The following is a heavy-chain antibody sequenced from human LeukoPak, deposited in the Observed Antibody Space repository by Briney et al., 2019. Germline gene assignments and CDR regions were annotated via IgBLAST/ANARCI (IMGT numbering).Heavy chain of an antibody. D-gene: IGHD6-19*01. V-gene: IGHV3-23*01. CDR2: IRGRPGTT. CDR3: AREYSSGWYYYYMDV. Sequence: PGGSLRLSCTTSGFTFIDYGMSWVRQAPGKGLEWVSSIRGRPGTTYYADSVKGRFTISRDNAKNSLYLQMNSLRAEDTAVYYCAREYSSGWYYYYMDVWGKGTTVTISS. J-gene: IGHJ6*03. CDR1: GFTFIDYG.